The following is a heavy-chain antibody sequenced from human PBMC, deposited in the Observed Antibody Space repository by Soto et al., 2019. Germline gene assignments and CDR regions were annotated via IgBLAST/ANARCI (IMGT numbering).Heavy chain of an antibody. J-gene: IGHJ6*02. CDR1: GGSMSSGTYY. CDR2: IHYSGST. CDR3: ARHVMTGPYNYYCSGLDV. D-gene: IGHD3-9*01. V-gene: IGHV4-39*01. Sequence: SETLSLTCSVSGGSMSSGTYYWGWIRQPPGKGLEWIGKIHYSGSTYSNPALKSRVTMSLDTSKNQVSLNLSSVTAADTAVYFCARHVMTGPYNYYCSGLDVRGQRTPVTVSS.